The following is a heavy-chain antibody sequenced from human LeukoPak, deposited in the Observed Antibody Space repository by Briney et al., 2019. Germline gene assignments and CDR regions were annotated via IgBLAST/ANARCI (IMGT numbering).Heavy chain of an antibody. CDR2: ISWNSGSI. CDR3: AKDSEGGYDILTGSPDYYYGMDV. D-gene: IGHD3-9*01. CDR1: GFTFDDYA. V-gene: IGHV3-9*01. J-gene: IGHJ6*02. Sequence: GGSLRLSCAASGFTFDDYAMHWVRQAPGKGLEWVSGISWNSGSIGYADSVKGRFTISRDNAKNSLYLQMNGLRAEDTALYYCAKDSEGGYDILTGSPDYYYGMDVWGQGTTVTVSS.